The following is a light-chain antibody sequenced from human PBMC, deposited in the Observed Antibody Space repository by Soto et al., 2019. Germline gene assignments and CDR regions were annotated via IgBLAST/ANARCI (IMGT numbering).Light chain of an antibody. CDR1: QSVGNS. CDR3: QQRSNWPPIT. J-gene: IGKJ5*01. Sequence: EILLTQSPGTLSLTSGERATLSCRASQSVGNSLAWYQQKPGQAPRLLIYDASNRATGIAARFSGSGSGTHFTLTINSLEPEDFAVYYCQQRSNWPPITCGQGTRLEIK. V-gene: IGKV3-11*01. CDR2: DAS.